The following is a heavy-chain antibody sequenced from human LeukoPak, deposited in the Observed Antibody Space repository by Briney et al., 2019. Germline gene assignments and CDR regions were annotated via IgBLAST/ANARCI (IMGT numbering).Heavy chain of an antibody. D-gene: IGHD5-24*01. CDR2: IWYDGSNK. CDR3: ARGDAYNYDYFDY. Sequence: SGRSLRLSCAASGLTFSSYGMHWARQAPGKGLEWVAVIWYDGSNKHYADSVKGRFTISRDISKNTLYLQMNSLRAEDTAVYYCARGDAYNYDYFDYWGQGTLVTVSS. J-gene: IGHJ4*02. CDR1: GLTFSSYG. V-gene: IGHV3-33*01.